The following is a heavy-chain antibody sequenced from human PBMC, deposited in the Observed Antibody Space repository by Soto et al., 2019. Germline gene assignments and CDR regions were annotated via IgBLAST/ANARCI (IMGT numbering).Heavy chain of an antibody. D-gene: IGHD2-2*02. CDR2: IIPILGIA. CDR3: ARDRSVAVVVPAAINDAFAI. Sequence: SVKVSCKASAGTFSSYTISWVRQAPGQGLEWMGRIIPILGIANYAQKFQGRVTITADKSTSTAYMELSNLRSEDTAVYYCARDRSVAVVVPAAINDAFAIWGQGTMVTVSS. J-gene: IGHJ3*02. V-gene: IGHV1-69*04. CDR1: AGTFSSYT.